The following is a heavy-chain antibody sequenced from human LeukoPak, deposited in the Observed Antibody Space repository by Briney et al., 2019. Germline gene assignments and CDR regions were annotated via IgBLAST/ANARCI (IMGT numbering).Heavy chain of an antibody. CDR2: ISPSNGNT. Sequence: GASVKVSCKASGYTFTSYGISWVRQAPGQGLEWMSWISPSNGNTNYAQKLQGRVTMTTDTSTSTVYMELGSLISDDTAVYYCARRGYNYPPDYWGQGTLVTVSS. CDR3: ARRGYNYPPDY. CDR1: GYTFTSYG. D-gene: IGHD5-24*01. V-gene: IGHV1-18*01. J-gene: IGHJ4*02.